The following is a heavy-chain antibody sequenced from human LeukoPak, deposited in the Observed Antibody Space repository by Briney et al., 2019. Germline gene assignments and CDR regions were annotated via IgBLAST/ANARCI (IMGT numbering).Heavy chain of an antibody. CDR2: IYYSGIFYSGST. D-gene: IGHD6-19*01. J-gene: IGHJ4*02. CDR3: ATRYTSGWYVSD. Sequence: PSETLSLTCTVSGGSISSSSYSWGWIRQSPGKGLEWIGSIYYSGIFYSGSTYYNPPLKSRVTVSVDTSKNQFSLELSSVTAADTAVYYCATRYTSGWYVSDWGQGTLVTVSS. CDR1: GGSISSSSYS. V-gene: IGHV4-39*01.